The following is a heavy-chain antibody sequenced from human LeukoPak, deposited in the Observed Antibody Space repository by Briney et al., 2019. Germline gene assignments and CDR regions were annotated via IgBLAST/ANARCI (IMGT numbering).Heavy chain of an antibody. D-gene: IGHD2-15*01. CDR1: GGSISSGSYY. Sequence: SETLSLTCTVSGGSISSGSYYWSWIRQPPGKGLEWIGYIYYSGSTNYNPSLKSRVTISVDTSKNQFSLKLSSVTAADTAVYYCARGCSGGSCYSLDYWGQGTLVTVSS. J-gene: IGHJ4*02. CDR2: IYYSGST. CDR3: ARGCSGGSCYSLDY. V-gene: IGHV4-61*01.